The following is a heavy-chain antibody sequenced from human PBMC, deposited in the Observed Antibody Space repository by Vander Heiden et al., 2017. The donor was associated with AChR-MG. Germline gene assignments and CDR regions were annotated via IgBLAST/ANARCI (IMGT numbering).Heavy chain of an antibody. CDR1: GCSISSRSYY. Sequence: QLQLQESGPGLVKPSETLSLTCTVSGCSISSRSYYWGWIRQPPGKGLEWIGSSYYSGSTHYIPSLKSRVTISVDTSKNQFSLKLSSVTAADTAVYYCARHSGVWSGRDGGCDYWGQGTRVTVAA. CDR2: SYYSGST. D-gene: IGHD3-3*01. V-gene: IGHV4-39*01. CDR3: ARHSGVWSGRDGGCDY. J-gene: IGHJ4*02.